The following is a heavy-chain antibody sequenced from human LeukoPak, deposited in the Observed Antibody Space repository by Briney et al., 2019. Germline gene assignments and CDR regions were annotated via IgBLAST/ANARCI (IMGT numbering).Heavy chain of an antibody. CDR1: GYSFTSYW. Sequence: GESLKISCKGSGYSFTSYWIGWVRQMPGKGLEWMGIIYPGDSDTRYSPSFQGHVTISADKSISTAYLQWSSLKASDTAMYYCARLSMVRGVIRRIDYWGQGTLVTVSS. CDR2: IYPGDSDT. D-gene: IGHD3-10*01. CDR3: ARLSMVRGVIRRIDY. V-gene: IGHV5-51*01. J-gene: IGHJ4*02.